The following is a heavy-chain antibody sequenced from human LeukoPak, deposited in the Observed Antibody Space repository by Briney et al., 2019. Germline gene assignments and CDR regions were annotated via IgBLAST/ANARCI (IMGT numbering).Heavy chain of an antibody. CDR2: INPSGGST. J-gene: IGHJ4*02. CDR3: ARDLIAVAGTFDY. D-gene: IGHD6-19*01. Sequence: GASVKVSCKASGYTFTSYYMHWVRQAPGQGLEWMGIINPSGGSTSYAQKFQGRVTMTRDMSTSTVYMELSSLRSEDTTVYYCARDLIAVAGTFDYWGQGTLVTVSS. V-gene: IGHV1-46*01. CDR1: GYTFTSYY.